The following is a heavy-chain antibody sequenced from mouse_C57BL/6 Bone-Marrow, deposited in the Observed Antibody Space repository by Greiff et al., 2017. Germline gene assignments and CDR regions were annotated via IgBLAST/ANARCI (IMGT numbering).Heavy chain of an antibody. J-gene: IGHJ1*03. Sequence: QVQLQQPGAELVKPGASVKMSCKASGYTFTSYWITWVKQRPGQGLEWIGDIYPGSGSTNYNEKFKSKSTLTVDTSSSTAYMQLSSLTSEDSAVYYCASRYYWYVDVWGTGTTVTVSS. V-gene: IGHV1-55*01. CDR3: ASRYYWYVDV. CDR2: IYPGSGST. CDR1: GYTFTSYW.